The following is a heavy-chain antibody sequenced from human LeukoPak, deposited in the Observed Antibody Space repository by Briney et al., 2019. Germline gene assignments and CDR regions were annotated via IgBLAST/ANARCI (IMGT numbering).Heavy chain of an antibody. J-gene: IGHJ4*02. CDR3: ARQLGDNYDIFLFDY. V-gene: IGHV4-39*01. D-gene: IGHD3-9*01. CDR1: GGSISSSSYY. Sequence: SETLSLTCTVSGGSISSSSYYWGWIRQPPGKGLEWIGSIYYSGSTYYNPSLKSRVSISVDTSKNQFSLKLSSVTAADTAVYYCARQLGDNYDIFLFDYWGQGTLVTVSS. CDR2: IYYSGST.